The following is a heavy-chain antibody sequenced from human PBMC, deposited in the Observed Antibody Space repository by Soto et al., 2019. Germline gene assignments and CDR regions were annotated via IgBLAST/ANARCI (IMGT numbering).Heavy chain of an antibody. V-gene: IGHV3-11*06. CDR1: GFTFSYYY. J-gene: IGHJ4*02. CDR3: ARDYYDSSGYLFDY. CDR2: ISSSSSYT. Sequence: PGGSLRLSSAASGFTFSYYYMSWIRQSPGKGLEWVSYISSSSSYTNYADSVKGRFTISRDNAKNSLYLQMNSLRAEDTAVYYCARDYYDSSGYLFDYWGQGTLVTVSS. D-gene: IGHD3-22*01.